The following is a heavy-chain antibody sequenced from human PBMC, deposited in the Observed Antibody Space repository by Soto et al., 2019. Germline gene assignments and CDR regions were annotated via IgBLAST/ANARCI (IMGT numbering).Heavy chain of an antibody. CDR2: IYPGDSDR. Sequence: GESLKISCKGSGYSFDNYWIGWVRHMPGKGLEWMAIIYPGDSDRRFSPSFQGQVTISVDQSISTAYLQWSSLKASDTANYYCVRYKSRDYYYGMGVWGQGTTVTVS. D-gene: IGHD1-20*01. CDR1: GYSFDNYW. V-gene: IGHV5-51*01. J-gene: IGHJ6*02. CDR3: VRYKSRDYYYGMGV.